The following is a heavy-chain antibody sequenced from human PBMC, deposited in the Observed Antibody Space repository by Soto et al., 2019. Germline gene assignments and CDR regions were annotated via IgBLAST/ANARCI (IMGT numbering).Heavy chain of an antibody. V-gene: IGHV3-30*18. CDR1: GFTFSSYG. CDR2: ISYDGSNK. D-gene: IGHD2-2*01. Sequence: TGGSLRLSCAASGFTFSSYGMHWVRQAPGKGLEWVAVISYDGSNKYYADSVKGRFTISRDNSKNTLYLQMNSLRAEDTAVYYCAKDPGSIYCSSTSCFGTYGMDVWGQGTTVTVSS. CDR3: AKDPGSIYCSSTSCFGTYGMDV. J-gene: IGHJ6*02.